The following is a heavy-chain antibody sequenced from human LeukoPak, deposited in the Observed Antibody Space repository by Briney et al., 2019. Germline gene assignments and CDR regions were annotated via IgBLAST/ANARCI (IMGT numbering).Heavy chain of an antibody. Sequence: SETLSLTCAVSGYSISSGYYWGWVRQPPGKGVEWIGSIYLSGTTYYHPSLEGRVTISVDTSKSQFTLKLRSVTAADTAVYYCARYSSGWYSWFDPWGQGTLVTVSS. CDR2: IYLSGTT. CDR1: GYSISSGYY. V-gene: IGHV4-38-2*01. J-gene: IGHJ5*02. D-gene: IGHD6-19*01. CDR3: ARYSSGWYSWFDP.